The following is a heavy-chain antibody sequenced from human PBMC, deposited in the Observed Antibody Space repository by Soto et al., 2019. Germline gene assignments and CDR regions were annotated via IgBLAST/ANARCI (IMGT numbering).Heavy chain of an antibody. D-gene: IGHD2-21*02. Sequence: GGCLRLSSAASGFTFDDYAVHWVRPAPGKGLEWVSLISGDGCSTYYVDSVKGRFNISRDNSKNSLYLQMNSLRTEDTALYYCAKAPIAYCGGDCYSFDYWGQGTLVTVSS. CDR2: ISGDGCST. CDR3: AKAPIAYCGGDCYSFDY. V-gene: IGHV3-43*02. CDR1: GFTFDDYA. J-gene: IGHJ4*02.